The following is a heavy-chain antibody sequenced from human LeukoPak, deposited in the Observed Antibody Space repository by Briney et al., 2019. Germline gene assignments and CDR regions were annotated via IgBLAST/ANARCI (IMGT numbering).Heavy chain of an antibody. V-gene: IGHV3-23*01. CDR2: ISGSGGST. Sequence: GGSLRLSCAASGFTFSSYAMSWVRQAPGKGLEWVSAISGSGGSTYYADSVKGRFTISRDNSKDTLYLQMNSLRAEDTAVYYCAKAYYGSGSLLFDPWGQGTLVTVSS. CDR1: GFTFSSYA. J-gene: IGHJ5*02. D-gene: IGHD3-10*01. CDR3: AKAYYGSGSLLFDP.